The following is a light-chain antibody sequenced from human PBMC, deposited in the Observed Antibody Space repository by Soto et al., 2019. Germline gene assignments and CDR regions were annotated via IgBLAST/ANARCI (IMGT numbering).Light chain of an antibody. V-gene: IGKV1-5*03. CDR1: QNINNR. J-gene: IGKJ1*01. Sequence: DIQMTQSPSTLSASVGDRVQITCRASQNINNRLAWYQQRPGKAPRLLVSWASTLGSGVPSRFSASGSGTEFTLSISSLQPDDFATYYCQHFYTYSPWTFGQGTKVDIK. CDR2: WAS. CDR3: QHFYTYSPWT.